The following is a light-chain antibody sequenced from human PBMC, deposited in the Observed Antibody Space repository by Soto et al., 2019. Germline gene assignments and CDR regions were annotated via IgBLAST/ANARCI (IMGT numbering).Light chain of an antibody. CDR3: CSYTSDLTPYV. Sequence: QSVLTQPASVSGSPGQSITISCTGTSSDIGAHDDVSWYQQHPGKVPKLLIYGVTDRPSGISNRFSGSKSGNVAPLTISGLQAEDEADYYCCSYTSDLTPYVFGTGTKVTV. CDR2: GVT. V-gene: IGLV2-14*03. CDR1: SSDIGAHDD. J-gene: IGLJ1*01.